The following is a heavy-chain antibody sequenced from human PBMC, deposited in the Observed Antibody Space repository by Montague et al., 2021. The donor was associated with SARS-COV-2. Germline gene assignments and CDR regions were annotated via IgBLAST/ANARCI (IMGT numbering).Heavy chain of an antibody. J-gene: IGHJ4*02. Sequence: TLSLTCTVSGASISSGGYYWSWLRQHPGKGLEWLGYISSSGRSFYTPSPRSRLTISLHTSKNQFSLQLSSVTAADTALYYCARVLGSGSYQFDYWGQGTLVTVSS. D-gene: IGHD1-26*01. CDR2: ISSSGRS. CDR3: ARVLGSGSYQFDY. CDR1: GASISSGGYY. V-gene: IGHV4-31*03.